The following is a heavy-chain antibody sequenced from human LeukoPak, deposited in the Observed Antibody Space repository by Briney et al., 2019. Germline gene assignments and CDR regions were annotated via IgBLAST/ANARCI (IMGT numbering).Heavy chain of an antibody. CDR2: IWYDGSNK. CDR3: ARDRRGYSYGPPLDY. D-gene: IGHD5-18*01. V-gene: IGHV3-33*01. Sequence: GGSLRLSCAASGFTFSSYGMHWVRQAPGKGLEWVAVIWYDGSNKYYADSVKGRFTVSRDNSKNTVYLQMNSLRAEDTAVYYCARDRRGYSYGPPLDYWGQGTLVTVSS. CDR1: GFTFSSYG. J-gene: IGHJ4*02.